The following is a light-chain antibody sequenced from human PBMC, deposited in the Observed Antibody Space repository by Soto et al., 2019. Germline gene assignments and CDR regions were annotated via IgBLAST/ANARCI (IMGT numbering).Light chain of an antibody. CDR3: QQRSNWAPSIT. J-gene: IGKJ5*01. CDR1: QSVSSN. V-gene: IGKV3-11*01. Sequence: EIVLTQSPGTLSLSPGERATLSCRASQSVSSNLAWYQQKPGQAPRLLIYDASNRATGIPARFSGSGSGTDFTLTISSLEPEDFAVYYCQQRSNWAPSITFGQGTRLEIK. CDR2: DAS.